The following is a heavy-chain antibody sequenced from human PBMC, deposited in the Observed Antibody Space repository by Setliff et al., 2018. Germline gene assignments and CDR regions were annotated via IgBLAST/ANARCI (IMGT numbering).Heavy chain of an antibody. D-gene: IGHD2-15*01. Sequence: PSETLSLTCTVSGGSSSSHYWSWIRQPPGKGLEWIGYIHYSGTTNYNPSLKSRVALSLDTAKNQFSLELRAVTAADTALYYCARENGYCSGGACYFMFDHWGQGTLVTVSS. CDR1: GGSSSSHY. CDR2: IHYSGTT. J-gene: IGHJ4*02. CDR3: ARENGYCSGGACYFMFDH. V-gene: IGHV4-59*11.